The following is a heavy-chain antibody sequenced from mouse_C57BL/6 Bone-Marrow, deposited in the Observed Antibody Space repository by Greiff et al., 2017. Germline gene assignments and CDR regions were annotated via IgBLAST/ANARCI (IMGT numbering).Heavy chain of an antibody. Sequence: QVQLQQSGAELVKPGASVKLSCKASGYTFTSYWMHWVKQRPGRGLEWIGRIDPKSGGTKYNEKFKSKATLTVDKPSSTAYMQLSSLTSEDSAVYYCAREDYYGSPDYWGQGTTLTVSS. CDR1: GYTFTSYW. V-gene: IGHV1-72*01. CDR3: AREDYYGSPDY. J-gene: IGHJ2*01. D-gene: IGHD1-1*01. CDR2: IDPKSGGT.